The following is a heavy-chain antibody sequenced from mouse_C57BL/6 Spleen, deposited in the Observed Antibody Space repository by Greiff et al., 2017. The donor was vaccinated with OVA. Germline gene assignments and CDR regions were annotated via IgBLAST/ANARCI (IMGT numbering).Heavy chain of an antibody. CDR1: GYSITSGYY. Sequence: DVQLQESGPGLVKPSQSLSLTCSVTGYSITSGYYWNWLRQFPGNKLEWMGYISYDGSNNYNPSLKNRISITRDTSKNQFFLKLNSVTTEDTATYYCARDYSNPLYFDVWGTGTTVTVSS. V-gene: IGHV3-6*01. J-gene: IGHJ1*03. CDR3: ARDYSNPLYFDV. D-gene: IGHD2-5*01. CDR2: ISYDGSN.